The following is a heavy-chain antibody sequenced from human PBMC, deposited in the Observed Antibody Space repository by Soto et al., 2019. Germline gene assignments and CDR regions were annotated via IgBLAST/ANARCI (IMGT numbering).Heavy chain of an antibody. CDR2: IYYSGST. D-gene: IGHD6-13*01. CDR3: ARRRSSSWYGGYRYYGMDV. V-gene: IGHV4-39*01. J-gene: IGHJ6*02. Sequence: SETLSLTCTVSGGSISSSSYYWGWIRQPPGKGLEWIGSIYYSGSTYYNPSLKSRVTISVDTSKNQFSLKLSSVTAADTAVYYCARRRSSSWYGGYRYYGMDVWGQGTTVTVSS. CDR1: GGSISSSSYY.